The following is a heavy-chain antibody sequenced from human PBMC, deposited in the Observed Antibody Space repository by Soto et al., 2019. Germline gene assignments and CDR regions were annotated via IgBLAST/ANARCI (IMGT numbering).Heavy chain of an antibody. CDR3: AKVLDPGYCSSTSCYVGYYYYMDV. J-gene: IGHJ6*03. CDR1: GFTFSSYA. Sequence: GGSLRLSCAASGFTFSSYAMSWVRQAPGKGLEWVSAISGSGGSTYYADSVKGRFTISRDNSKNTLYLQMNSLRAEDTAVYYCAKVLDPGYCSSTSCYVGYYYYMDVWGKGTTVTVSS. CDR2: ISGSGGST. V-gene: IGHV3-23*01. D-gene: IGHD2-2*01.